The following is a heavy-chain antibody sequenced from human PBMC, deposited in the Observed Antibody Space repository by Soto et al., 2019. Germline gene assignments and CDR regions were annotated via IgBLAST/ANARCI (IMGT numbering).Heavy chain of an antibody. CDR2: ISFDGDIQ. CDR3: ATTIATATDQPYYYYGMDV. J-gene: IGHJ6*02. Sequence: ESGGGVVQPGRSLRLSCAASGFTFTSYAMHWVRQAPGKGLEWVAVISFDGDIQYYADSVKGRFTISRDNSKNTLYLQMNSLRGEDTALYYCATTIATATDQPYYYYGMDVWGQGTTVTVSS. V-gene: IGHV3-30-3*01. CDR1: GFTFTSYA. D-gene: IGHD2-21*02.